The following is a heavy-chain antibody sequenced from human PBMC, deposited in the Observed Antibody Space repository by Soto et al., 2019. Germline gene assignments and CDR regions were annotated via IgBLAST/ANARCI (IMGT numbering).Heavy chain of an antibody. Sequence: QVQLVQSGAAVKKPGASVKVSCKASGYTFTRSGISWVRQAPGQGLEWMGWISTYNGDTNYAQTFQGRVTMTTDTSTSTVHMEVRSLRSDATAVYYCAREGVAPYYYYGMDVWGQGTPVTVSS. D-gene: IGHD5-12*01. V-gene: IGHV1-18*01. CDR2: ISTYNGDT. J-gene: IGHJ6*02. CDR1: GYTFTRSG. CDR3: AREGVAPYYYYGMDV.